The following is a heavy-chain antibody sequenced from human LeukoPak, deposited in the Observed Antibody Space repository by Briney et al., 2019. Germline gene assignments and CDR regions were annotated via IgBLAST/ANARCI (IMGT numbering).Heavy chain of an antibody. CDR2: ISGSGATT. CDR1: GFTFSSYA. CDR3: ANPRLGDY. J-gene: IGHJ4*02. V-gene: IGHV3-23*01. D-gene: IGHD6-19*01. Sequence: GGSLRLSCAASGFTFSSYAMTWVRQAPGKGLEWVSAISGSGATTYYADSVKGRSTISRDNSKNTLYLQMNSLRAENTAVYYCANPRLGDYWGQGTLVTVSS.